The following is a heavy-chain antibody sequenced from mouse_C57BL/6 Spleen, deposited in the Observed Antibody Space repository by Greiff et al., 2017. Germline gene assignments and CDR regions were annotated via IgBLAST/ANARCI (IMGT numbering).Heavy chain of an antibody. CDR3: ARRFYYGSSYGWYFDV. Sequence: QVQLQQSGAELVKPGASVKMSCKASGYTFTPYPIEWMKQNHGKSLEWIGNFHPYNDDTKYNEKFKGKATLTVEKSSSTVYLELSRLTSDDSAVYYCARRFYYGSSYGWYFDVWGTGTTVTVSS. CDR1: GYTFTPYP. V-gene: IGHV1-47*01. J-gene: IGHJ1*03. CDR2: FHPYNDDT. D-gene: IGHD1-1*01.